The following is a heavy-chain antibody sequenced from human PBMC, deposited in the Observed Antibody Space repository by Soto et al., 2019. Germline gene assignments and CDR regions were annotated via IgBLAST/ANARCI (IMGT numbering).Heavy chain of an antibody. V-gene: IGHV4-59*01. CDR2: IHDSGAI. CDR1: GGSISPYY. Sequence: QVQLQESGPGLVKPSETLSLTCTVSGGSISPYYWHWIRQPPGKGLEWIGYIHDSGAIYYNPSLNSRLGLSRDMSKRQVSLRLNPVTAADTAVYYCAREYRSFDYWGRGAPVTGSS. CDR3: AREYRSFDY. D-gene: IGHD5-18*01. J-gene: IGHJ4*02.